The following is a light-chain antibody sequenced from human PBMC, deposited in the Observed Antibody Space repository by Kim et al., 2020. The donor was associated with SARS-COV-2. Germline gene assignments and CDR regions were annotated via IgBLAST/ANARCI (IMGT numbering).Light chain of an antibody. J-gene: IGLJ2*01. V-gene: IGLV2-8*01. CDR3: NSHAGSNSSFV. CDR2: EVS. CDR1: NSAVGSYDS. Sequence: QSVTISCHGTNSAVGSYDSVSWYQQHPGTAPKLMISEVSKRPSGVPDRFSGSKSGNTASLTVSGLQAEDEADYYCNSHAGSNSSFVFGGGTQLTVL.